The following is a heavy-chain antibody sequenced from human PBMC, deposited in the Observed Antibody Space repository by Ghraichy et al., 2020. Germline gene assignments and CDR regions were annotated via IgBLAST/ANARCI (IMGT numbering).Heavy chain of an antibody. D-gene: IGHD3-22*01. CDR2: IYYRGST. J-gene: IGHJ2*01. CDR3: ARSHDSHGYFSFDWYYDV. Sequence: SETLSLTCSVSGDSITGGSSYWTWNRHRPGKGLEWIGYIYYRGSTYYNPSLKSRVSITADTSKNQFSLKLSSVTAADTAIYYCARSHDSHGYFSFDWYYDVWSRGTQVTVSS. V-gene: IGHV4-31*03. CDR1: GDSITGGSSY.